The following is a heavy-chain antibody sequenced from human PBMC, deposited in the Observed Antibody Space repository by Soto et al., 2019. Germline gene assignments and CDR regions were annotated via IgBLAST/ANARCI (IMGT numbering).Heavy chain of an antibody. CDR1: GFTFDDYT. J-gene: IGHJ4*02. CDR2: ISWNGNST. Sequence: GSLRLSCAASGFTFDDYTLHWVRQAPGKGLEWVSLISWNGNSTYYADSVKGRFTISRDNTKNTLYLQMNSLRAEDTAVYYCAKSCRSWLVSVDYWGQGTRVTVSS. CDR3: AKSCRSWLVSVDY. V-gene: IGHV3-43*01. D-gene: IGHD6-19*01.